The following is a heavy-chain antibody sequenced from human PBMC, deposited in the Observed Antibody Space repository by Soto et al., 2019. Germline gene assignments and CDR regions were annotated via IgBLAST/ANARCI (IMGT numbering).Heavy chain of an antibody. Sequence: QVQLQQWGAGLLRPSETLSLTCAVYGGSFSDYYWSWLRQPPGKGLEWIGEINHSGSTEYDPSLKSRVTVSVDTSKKQFSLKLNSVSAADTAIYYCSSTPVCTTTSCYGGFFDPWGQGTLVTVSS. J-gene: IGHJ5*02. CDR3: SSTPVCTTTSCYGGFFDP. CDR1: GGSFSDYY. D-gene: IGHD2-2*01. V-gene: IGHV4-34*02. CDR2: INHSGST.